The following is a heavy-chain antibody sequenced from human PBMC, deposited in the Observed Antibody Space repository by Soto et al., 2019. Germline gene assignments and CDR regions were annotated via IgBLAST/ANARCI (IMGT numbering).Heavy chain of an antibody. Sequence: SETLSLTCTVSGGSISSYYWSWIRQPAGKGLEWIGRIYTSGSTNYNPSLKSRVTMSVDTSKNQFSPKLSSVTAADTAVYYCARDQRWNYYDGSGYSLWGQGTLVTVSS. CDR2: IYTSGST. J-gene: IGHJ4*02. CDR3: ARDQRWNYYDGSGYSL. D-gene: IGHD3-22*01. CDR1: GGSISSYY. V-gene: IGHV4-4*07.